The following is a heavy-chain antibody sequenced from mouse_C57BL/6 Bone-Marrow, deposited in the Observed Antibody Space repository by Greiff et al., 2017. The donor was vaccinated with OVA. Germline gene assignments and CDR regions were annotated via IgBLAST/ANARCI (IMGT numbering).Heavy chain of an antibody. V-gene: IGHV1-72*01. CDR1: GYTFTSYW. CDR2: IDPNSGGT. J-gene: IGHJ1*03. Sequence: QVQLKQPGAELVKPGASVKLSCKASGYTFTSYWMHWVKQRPGRGLEWIGRIDPNSGGTKYNEKFKSKATLTVDKPSSTAYMQLSSLTSEDSAVYYCARSWDRCFDVWGTGTTVTVSA. CDR3: ARSWDRCFDV. D-gene: IGHD4-1*01.